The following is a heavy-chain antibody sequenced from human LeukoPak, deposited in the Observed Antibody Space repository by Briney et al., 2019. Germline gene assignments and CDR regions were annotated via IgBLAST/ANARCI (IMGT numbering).Heavy chain of an antibody. CDR1: GFTFSNYG. J-gene: IGHJ3*02. CDR3: AKSRLSGINDAFDI. Sequence: GSLRLSCAASGFTFSNYGMHWVRQAPGKGVDWVAFIWYDGSNKYYADSVKGRFTISRDNSKSTLYLQMNSLRAEDTALYYCAKSRLSGINDAFDIWGQGTMVTVSS. D-gene: IGHD3-3*01. V-gene: IGHV3-30*02. CDR2: IWYDGSNK.